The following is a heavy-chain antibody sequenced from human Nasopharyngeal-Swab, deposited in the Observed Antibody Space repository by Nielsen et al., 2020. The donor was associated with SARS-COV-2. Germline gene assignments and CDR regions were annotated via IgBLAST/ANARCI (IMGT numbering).Heavy chain of an antibody. CDR2: MNPNSGNT. V-gene: IGHV1-8*01. J-gene: IGHJ4*02. Sequence: ASVKVSCKASGYTFTSYDINWVRQATGQGLEWMGWMNPNSGNTGYAQKFQGGVTMTRNTSISTAYMELSSLRSEDTAVYYCARGSFYYYDSSGYYYSYWGQGTLGTVSS. CDR3: ARGSFYYYDSSGYYYSY. D-gene: IGHD3-22*01. CDR1: GYTFTSYD.